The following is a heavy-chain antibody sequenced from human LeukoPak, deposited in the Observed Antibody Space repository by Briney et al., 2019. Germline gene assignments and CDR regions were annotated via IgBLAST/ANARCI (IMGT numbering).Heavy chain of an antibody. CDR2: ISGSAATT. Sequence: GGSLRLSCAASGFTFSTYGMTWVRQAPGKGPEWVSAISGSAATTFYADSVKGRFTISRDNSKNTLYLRMNSLRAEDTAVYYCAKRGPGSPQSGKYYFDYWGQGTLVTVSS. V-gene: IGHV3-23*01. D-gene: IGHD3-10*01. CDR3: AKRGPGSPQSGKYYFDY. J-gene: IGHJ4*02. CDR1: GFTFSTYG.